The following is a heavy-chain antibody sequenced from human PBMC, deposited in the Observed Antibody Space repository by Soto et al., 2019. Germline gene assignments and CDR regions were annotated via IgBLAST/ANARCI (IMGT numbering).Heavy chain of an antibody. CDR3: AGETSDYDILAAPTTFAI. CDR2: IDHSGST. D-gene: IGHD3-9*01. V-gene: IGHV4-34*02. CDR1: GGSFIGYY. J-gene: IGHJ3*02. Sequence: QVQLQQGGAGLLKPSETLSLTCAVSGGSFIGYYWNWIRQPPGKGLEWIGEIDHSGSTSYNPSLKNRVTISVDTSKRQISLKLSSVTAADTAVYYCAGETSDYDILAAPTTFAIWGQGTMVAVSS.